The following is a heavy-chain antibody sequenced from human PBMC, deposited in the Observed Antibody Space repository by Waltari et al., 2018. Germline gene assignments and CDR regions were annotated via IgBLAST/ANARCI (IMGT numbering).Heavy chain of an antibody. CDR2: IYSGGST. CDR1: GFTVSSNY. CDR3: ARDESGDLDFDL. Sequence: EVQLVESGGGLIQPGGSLRLSCAASGFTVSSNYMSWVRQAPGKGLEWVSVIYSGGSTYYADSGKGRFTISRDNSKNTLYLQMNSLRAEDTAVYYCARDESGDLDFDLWGQGTLVTVSS. J-gene: IGHJ4*02. V-gene: IGHV3-53*01. D-gene: IGHD5-12*01.